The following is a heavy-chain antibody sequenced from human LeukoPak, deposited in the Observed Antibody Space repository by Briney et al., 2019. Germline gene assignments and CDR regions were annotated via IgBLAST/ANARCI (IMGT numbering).Heavy chain of an antibody. Sequence: GESLQISCKGSGYSFTSYWIGWVRQMPGKGLEWMGIIYPGDSDTRYSPSFQGQVTISADKSISTAFLQWSSLKASDTAMFYCARVDLVGATTSFDYWGQGTLVTVSS. CDR2: IYPGDSDT. D-gene: IGHD1-26*01. V-gene: IGHV5-51*01. CDR3: ARVDLVGATTSFDY. CDR1: GYSFTSYW. J-gene: IGHJ4*02.